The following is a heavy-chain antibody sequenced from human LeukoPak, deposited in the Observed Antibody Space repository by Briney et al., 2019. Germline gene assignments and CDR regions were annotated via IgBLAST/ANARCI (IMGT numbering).Heavy chain of an antibody. CDR2: IFANGDIT. J-gene: IGHJ6*02. CDR3: VKSPSDGLDV. Sequence: GGSLRLSCSASGFTFSTYPMHWVRQAPGKGLEYVSTIFANGDITSYADSVKGRFTTSRDNSKNTVYLQMSSLRPEDTAVYYCVKSPSDGLDVWGQGATVTVSS. CDR1: GFTFSTYP. V-gene: IGHV3-64D*09.